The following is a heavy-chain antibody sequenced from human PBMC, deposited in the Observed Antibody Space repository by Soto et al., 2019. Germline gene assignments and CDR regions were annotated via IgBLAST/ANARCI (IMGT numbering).Heavy chain of an antibody. D-gene: IGHD6-13*01. CDR3: ARDQGVAAAGITWFDL. Sequence: SETLSLTCTVAGASMNSYHWSWIRQPAGKGLERIGHIHSSGSTNYNPSLKSRVTMSVDTSKNQFSLRLMSLTAADTAVYYCARDQGVAAAGITWFDLWGQGSLVTVSS. CDR2: IHSSGST. J-gene: IGHJ5*02. V-gene: IGHV4-4*07. CDR1: GASMNSYH.